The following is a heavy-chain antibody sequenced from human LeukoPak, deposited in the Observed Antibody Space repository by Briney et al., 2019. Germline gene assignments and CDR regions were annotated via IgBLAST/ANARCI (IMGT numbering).Heavy chain of an antibody. V-gene: IGHV3-48*01. D-gene: IGHD6-19*01. CDR1: GFTFIGYI. J-gene: IGHJ4*02. CDR2: ISSTSNTI. CDR3: ARDQWLAY. Sequence: GGSLRLSCSASGFTFIGYIMNWVRQAPGKGLEWVSFISSTSNTIYYADSVKGRFTVARDNAKNSLYLQMNSLRAEDTAVYYCARDQWLAYWGQGTLVTVSS.